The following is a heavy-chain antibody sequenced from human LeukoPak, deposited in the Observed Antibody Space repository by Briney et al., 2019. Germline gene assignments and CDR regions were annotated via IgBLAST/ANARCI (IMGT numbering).Heavy chain of an antibody. D-gene: IGHD2-15*01. V-gene: IGHV4-39*01. J-gene: IGHJ4*02. CDR2: IYYSGSA. CDR3: ARHRRMVVAAMTFVDY. CDR1: GGSISSSSYY. Sequence: SETLSLTCTVSGGSISSSSYYWGWIRQPPGKGLEWIGSIYYSGSAYYNPSLKSRVTISVDTSKNQFSLKLSSVTAADTAVYYCARHRRMVVAAMTFVDYWGQGTLVTVSS.